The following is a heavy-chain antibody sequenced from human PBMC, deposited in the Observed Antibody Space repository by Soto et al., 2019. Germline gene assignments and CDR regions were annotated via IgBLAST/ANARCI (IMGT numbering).Heavy chain of an antibody. CDR2: ISYDGSNK. CDR1: GIGFGSYW. CDR3: AKLFTVTPNFDY. D-gene: IGHD4-17*01. Sequence: GGSLRLSCAASGIGFGSYWMHWVRQAPGEGLEWAAVISYDGSNKYYADSVKGRFTISRDNSKNTLYLQMNSLRAEDTAVYYCAKLFTVTPNFDYWGQGTLVTVSS. V-gene: IGHV3-30*18. J-gene: IGHJ4*02.